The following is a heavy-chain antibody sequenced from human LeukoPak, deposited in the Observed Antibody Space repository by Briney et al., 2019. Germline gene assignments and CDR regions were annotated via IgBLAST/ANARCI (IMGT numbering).Heavy chain of an antibody. D-gene: IGHD3-9*01. V-gene: IGHV4-59*08. CDR2: IYYSGST. CDR1: GGSISSYY. J-gene: IGHJ3*02. CDR3: ARHYRNYDILTGYYNGDAFDI. Sequence: PSETLSLTCTVSGGSISSYYWSWIRQPPGKGLEWIGYIYYSGSTNYNPSLKSRVTISVDTSKNQFSLKLSSVTAADTAVYYCARHYRNYDILTGYYNGDAFDIWGQGTMVTVSS.